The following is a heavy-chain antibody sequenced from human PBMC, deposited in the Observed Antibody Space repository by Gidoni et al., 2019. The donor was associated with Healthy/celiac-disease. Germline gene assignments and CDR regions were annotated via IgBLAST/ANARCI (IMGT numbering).Heavy chain of an antibody. D-gene: IGHD5-12*01. CDR2: IWYDGSNK. V-gene: IGHV3-33*01. J-gene: IGHJ6*02. Sequence: QVQLVESGGGVVQPGRSLRLSCAASGFTFSSYGMHWVRQAPGKGLEWVAVIWYDGSNKYYADSVKGRFTISRDNSKNTLYLQMNSLRAEDTAVYYCARGVGGYNHGGDYYGMDVWGQGTTVTVSS. CDR1: GFTFSSYG. CDR3: ARGVGGYNHGGDYYGMDV.